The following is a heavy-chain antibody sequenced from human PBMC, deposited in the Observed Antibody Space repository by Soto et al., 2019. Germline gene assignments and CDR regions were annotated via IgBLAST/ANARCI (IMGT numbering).Heavy chain of an antibody. CDR2: IYSGGST. Sequence: PGGSLRLSCAASGFTVSSNYMSWVRQAPGKGLEWVSVIYSGGSTYYADSVKGRFTISRDNSKNTLYLQMNSLRAEDTAVYYCARDRRYFDWLCDYYYYYGMDVWGQGTTVTVSS. V-gene: IGHV3-53*01. D-gene: IGHD3-9*01. CDR3: ARDRRYFDWLCDYYYYYGMDV. J-gene: IGHJ6*02. CDR1: GFTVSSNY.